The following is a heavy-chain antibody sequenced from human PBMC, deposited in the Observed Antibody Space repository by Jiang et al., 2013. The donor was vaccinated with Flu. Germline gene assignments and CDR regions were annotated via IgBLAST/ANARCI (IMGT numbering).Heavy chain of an antibody. J-gene: IGHJ3*02. D-gene: IGHD3-10*01. CDR3: ARSMVRGVIGPFDI. CDR2: IYYSGST. Sequence: GPGLVKPSETLSLTCTVSGDSISSYYWSWIRQPPGKGLEWIGYIYYSGSTNYNPSLKSRVTISVDTSKNQFSLKLSSVIAADAAVYYCARSMVRGVIGPFDIWVQGTMVTV. CDR1: GDSISSYY. V-gene: IGHV4-59*08.